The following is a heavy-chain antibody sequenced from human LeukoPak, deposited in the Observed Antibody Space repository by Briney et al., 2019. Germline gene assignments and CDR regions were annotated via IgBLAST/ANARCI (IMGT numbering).Heavy chain of an antibody. CDR2: SNGGNGNT. Sequence: ASVKVSCKASGYTFTNYVMHWVRQAPGQRLEWMGWSNGGNGNTKYSQKFQGRVTITRGTSASTAYMELSSLRSEDTAVYYCARDPLFCSGGSCIPYYYGLDVWGKGTTVTVSS. CDR1: GYTFTNYV. J-gene: IGHJ6*04. CDR3: ARDPLFCSGGSCIPYYYGLDV. D-gene: IGHD2-15*01. V-gene: IGHV1-3*01.